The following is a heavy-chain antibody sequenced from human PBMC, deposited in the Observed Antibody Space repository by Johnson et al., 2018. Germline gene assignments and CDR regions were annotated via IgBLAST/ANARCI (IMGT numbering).Heavy chain of an antibody. V-gene: IGHV3-30*03. J-gene: IGHJ6*03. Sequence: VQLVETGGGVVQPGRSLRLSCAASGFTFSSYGMHWVRQAPGKGLEWVAIISYDGSNKYYADSVKGRFTISRDNSKNTLHLQMNSLRAEEPAVYFCARVGLSDYDFGSGRIDYYYLDVWGKGTTVTVSS. CDR1: GFTFSSYG. CDR3: ARVGLSDYDFGSGRIDYYYLDV. CDR2: ISYDGSNK. D-gene: IGHD3-3*01.